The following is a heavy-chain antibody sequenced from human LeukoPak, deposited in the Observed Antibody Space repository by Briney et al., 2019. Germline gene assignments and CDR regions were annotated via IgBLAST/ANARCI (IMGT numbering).Heavy chain of an antibody. J-gene: IGHJ4*02. V-gene: IGHV1-2*02. CDR3: ARGDYAVSLDY. D-gene: IGHD4-17*01. CDR1: GYTFTGYY. CDR2: INPSSGGT. Sequence: ASVKVSCKASGYTFTGYYMHWVRQAPGQGLEWMGWINPSSGGTNYAQKFQGRVTMTRDTSITTAYMELSRLRSDDTAVYYCARGDYAVSLDYWGQGTLVTVSS.